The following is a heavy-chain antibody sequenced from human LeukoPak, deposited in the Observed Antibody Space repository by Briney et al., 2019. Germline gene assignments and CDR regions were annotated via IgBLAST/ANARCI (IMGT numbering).Heavy chain of an antibody. CDR2: ISGSGGST. CDR1: GFTFSSYA. J-gene: IGHJ6*04. D-gene: IGHD3-10*02. CDR3: AELGITMIGGV. Sequence: GGSLRLSCAVSGFTFSSYAMNWVRQAPGKGLEWVSAISGSGGSTYYADSVKGRFTISRDKSKNTLYLQMNSLRAEDTAVYYCAELGITMIGGVWGKGTTVTISS. V-gene: IGHV3-23*01.